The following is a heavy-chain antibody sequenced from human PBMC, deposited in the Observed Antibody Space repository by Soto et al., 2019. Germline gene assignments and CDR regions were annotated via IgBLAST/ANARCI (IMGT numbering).Heavy chain of an antibody. V-gene: IGHV3-23*01. Sequence: GWSLRLSCAASGFTFSSYAMSWVRQAPGKGLEWVSAISGSGGSTYYADSVKGRFTISRDNSKNTLYLQMNSLRAEDTAAYYCAKDQRGIVASLFVYWGQGSRVTV. CDR2: ISGSGGST. CDR3: AKDQRGIVASLFVY. CDR1: GFTFSSYA. D-gene: IGHD6-6*01. J-gene: IGHJ4*02.